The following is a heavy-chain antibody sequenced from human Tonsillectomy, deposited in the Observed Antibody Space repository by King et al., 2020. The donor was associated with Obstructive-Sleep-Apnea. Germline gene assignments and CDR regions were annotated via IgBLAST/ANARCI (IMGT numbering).Heavy chain of an antibody. CDR3: AREGAARELDY. V-gene: IGHV3-30*04. J-gene: IGHJ4*02. CDR2: ISYDGSNK. Sequence: VQLVEAGGGVVQPGTSLRLSCAASGFTFSSYAIDWVRQAPGKGLGWVAFISYDGSNKYYADSGKGRFTISRANSKNTLFLQMNSLRAEDTAVYYCAREGAARELDYWGQGTLVTVSS. D-gene: IGHD1-1*01. CDR1: GFTFSSYA.